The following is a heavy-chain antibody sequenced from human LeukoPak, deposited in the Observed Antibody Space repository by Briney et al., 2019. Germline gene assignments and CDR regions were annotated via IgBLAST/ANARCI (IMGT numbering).Heavy chain of an antibody. V-gene: IGHV3-23*01. J-gene: IGHJ5*02. D-gene: IGHD1-1*01. Sequence: GGFLRLSCAASGFSFRTYAMSWVRQAPGKGLEWVSAISGSGDSTYYADSVKGRFTISRDNSKNTLYLQMNSLRAEDTAVYYCAKDSTGMTRNNWFDPWGQGTLVTVSS. CDR3: AKDSTGMTRNNWFDP. CDR2: ISGSGDST. CDR1: GFSFRTYA.